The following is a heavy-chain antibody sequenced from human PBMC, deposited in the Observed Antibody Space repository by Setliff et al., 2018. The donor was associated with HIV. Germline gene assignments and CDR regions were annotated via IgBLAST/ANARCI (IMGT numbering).Heavy chain of an antibody. CDR3: ARHPWAERPFDY. CDR1: GYSFLAYW. CDR2: IFPGDSDT. Sequence: HGESLKISCQTSGYSFLAYWIGWVRQMPGKGLEWMGIIFPGDSDTKYSPSFQGQITISADKSIRTVYLQWDSLKASDSAMYFCARHPWAERPFDYWGQGTLVTVSS. V-gene: IGHV5-51*01. D-gene: IGHD1-26*01. J-gene: IGHJ4*02.